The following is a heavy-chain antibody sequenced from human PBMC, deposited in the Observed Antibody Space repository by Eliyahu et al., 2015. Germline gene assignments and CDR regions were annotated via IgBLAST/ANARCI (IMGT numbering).Heavy chain of an antibody. CDR1: GXTFSXYX. J-gene: IGHJ3*02. D-gene: IGHD1-26*01. V-gene: IGHV3-48*03. CDR3: ARGGNIRREENAFDI. CDR2: ISSSGSTI. Sequence: EVQLVESGGGLVQPGGSXRXSXAXXGXTFSXYXMNWVRLGPGKGLEWVSYISSSGSTIYYADSVKGRFTISRDNAKNSLYLQMNSLRAEDTAVYYCARGGNIRREENAFDIWGQGTMVTVSS.